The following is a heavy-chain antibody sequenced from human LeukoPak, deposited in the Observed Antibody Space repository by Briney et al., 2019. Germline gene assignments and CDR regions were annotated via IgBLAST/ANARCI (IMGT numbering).Heavy chain of an antibody. CDR2: IYYSGST. J-gene: IGHJ4*02. Sequence: KTSETLSLTCAVSGGSISSGTYYWSWIRQHPGKGLEWIGDIYYSGSTYYNPSLKSRVTISLDTSKKQFSLKLSSVTASDTAVHYCASDTGYFGYWGKGNVINVSS. CDR1: GGSISSGTYY. CDR3: ASDTGYFGY. V-gene: IGHV4-31*11. D-gene: IGHD6-13*01.